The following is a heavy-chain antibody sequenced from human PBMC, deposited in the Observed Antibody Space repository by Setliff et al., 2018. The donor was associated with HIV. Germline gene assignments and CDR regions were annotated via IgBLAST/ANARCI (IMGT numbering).Heavy chain of an antibody. CDR3: TAALQQQVVRWFDP. CDR2: IKKTIDGGTI. Sequence: GGSLRLSCVASGFTFTNTWINWVRQSPGKGLEWVGRIKKTIDGGTIDYAAPVKGRFTISSDDPKDTLYLQMNSLKIEDTAVYYCTAALQQQVVRWFDPWGQGTLVTVSS. D-gene: IGHD6-13*01. J-gene: IGHJ5*02. CDR1: GFTFTNTW. V-gene: IGHV3-15*01.